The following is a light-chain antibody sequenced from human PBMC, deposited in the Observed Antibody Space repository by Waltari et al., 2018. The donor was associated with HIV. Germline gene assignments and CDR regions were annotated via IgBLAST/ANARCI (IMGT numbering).Light chain of an antibody. CDR1: QSVLVQFNVKNN. J-gene: IGKJ1*01. V-gene: IGKV4-1*01. CDR2: WAS. Sequence: DIVMTQSPDSLTASLGDRATIKCKSSQSVLVQFNVKNNLAWYQQQSGQPPKRRCYWASDRQTGIPDRFSASGSGTDVTLTISSLQAEDVAVYYGQQYYSTPQTFGQGTKVELK. CDR3: QQYYSTPQT.